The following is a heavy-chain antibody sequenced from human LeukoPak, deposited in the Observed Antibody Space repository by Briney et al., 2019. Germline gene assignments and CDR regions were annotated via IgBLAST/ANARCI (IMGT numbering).Heavy chain of an antibody. CDR1: GGSISSYY. CDR2: IYYSGST. V-gene: IGHV4-59*12. J-gene: IGHJ4*02. D-gene: IGHD6-19*01. CDR3: ATSGWYLLPGVY. Sequence: SETLSLTCTVSGGSISSYYWSWIRQPPGKGLEWIGSIYYSGSTYYNPSLKSRVTISVDTSKNQFSLELSSVTAADTAVYYCATSGWYLLPGVYWGQGTLVTVSS.